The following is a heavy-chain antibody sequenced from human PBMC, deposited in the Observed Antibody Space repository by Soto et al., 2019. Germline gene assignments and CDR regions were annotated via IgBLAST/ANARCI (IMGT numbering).Heavy chain of an antibody. D-gene: IGHD4-17*01. CDR3: AQIPPPTVTTSAEYFQH. CDR1: GFALSTNGVS. J-gene: IGHJ1*01. V-gene: IGHV2-5*02. Sequence: QITLKESGPTLVKPTQTLTLTCTFSGFALSTNGVSVGWIRQPPGKALEWLALIYWDDDKRYSPSLKSRLTITKDTTKNQVVLTMTNMDPLDTATYFCAQIPPPTVTTSAEYFQHWGQGTLVTVSS. CDR2: IYWDDDK.